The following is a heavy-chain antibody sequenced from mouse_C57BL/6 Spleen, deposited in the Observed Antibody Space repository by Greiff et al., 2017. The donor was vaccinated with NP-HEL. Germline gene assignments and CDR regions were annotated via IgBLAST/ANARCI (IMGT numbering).Heavy chain of an antibody. J-gene: IGHJ4*01. V-gene: IGHV5-4*03. Sequence: EVKLVESGGGLVKPGGSLKLSCAASGFTFSSYAMSWVRQTPEKRLEWVATISDGGSYTYYPDNVKGRFTISRDNAKNNLYLQMSHLKSEDTAMYYCARLMVTTAYWGQGTSVTVSS. CDR1: GFTFSSYA. CDR3: ARLMVTTAY. D-gene: IGHD2-2*01. CDR2: ISDGGSYT.